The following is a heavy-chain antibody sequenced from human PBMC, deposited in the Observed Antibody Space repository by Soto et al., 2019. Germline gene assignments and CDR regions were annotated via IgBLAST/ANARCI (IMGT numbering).Heavy chain of an antibody. Sequence: QVPLVQSGAEVNKPGASVNISCKASGFTFTKYALHWVRQAPGQRPEWMGWVNAGSGNTRYLQRFQGRITLTRDTSASTVYLDLSSLASEDTAVYFCARDYADIAVAGIPLLAQWGQGTLVTVSS. V-gene: IGHV1-3*01. CDR2: VNAGSGNT. J-gene: IGHJ4*01. CDR3: ARDYADIAVAGIPLLAQ. CDR1: GFTFTKYA. D-gene: IGHD6-19*01.